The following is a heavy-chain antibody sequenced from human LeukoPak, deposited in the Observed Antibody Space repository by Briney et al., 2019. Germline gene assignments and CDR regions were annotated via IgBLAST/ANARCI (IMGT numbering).Heavy chain of an antibody. Sequence: GGSLRLSCAASGFTFSSYSMNWVRQAPGKGLEWVSSISSSSSYIYYAYSVKGRFTISRDNAKNSLYLQMNSLRAEDTAVYYCARESSSTEFGNYYYYMDVWGKGTTVTVSS. CDR3: ARESSSTEFGNYYYYMDV. D-gene: IGHD6-6*01. V-gene: IGHV3-21*01. CDR2: ISSSSSYI. J-gene: IGHJ6*03. CDR1: GFTFSSYS.